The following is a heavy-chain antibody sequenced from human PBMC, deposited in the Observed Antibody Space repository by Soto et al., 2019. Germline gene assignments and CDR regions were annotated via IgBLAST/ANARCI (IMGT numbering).Heavy chain of an antibody. D-gene: IGHD2-2*01. J-gene: IGHJ5*02. V-gene: IGHV1-18*01. CDR2: ISAYNGNT. CDR1: GYTFTSYG. Sequence: QVQLVQSGAEVKKPGASVKVSCKASGYTFTSYGISWVRQAPGQGLEWMGWISAYNGNTNYAQKLQGRVTMTTDTSTSTAYMELRSLRSDDTAVYYCAGVVVIVVVPAAINWFDPWGQGTLVTVSS. CDR3: AGVVVIVVVPAAINWFDP.